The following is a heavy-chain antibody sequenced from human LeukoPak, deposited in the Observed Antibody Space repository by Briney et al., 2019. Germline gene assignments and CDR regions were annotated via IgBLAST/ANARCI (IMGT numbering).Heavy chain of an antibody. CDR1: GGSISSSSYY. CDR3: ATHQRGADYSSGHNWFDP. V-gene: IGHV4-61*05. CDR2: IYYSGST. Sequence: PSETLSLTCTVSGGSISSSSYYWSWIRQPPGKGLEWIGYIYYSGSTNYNPSLKSRVTISADTSKNQFSLKVTSVTAADTAVYYCATHQRGADYSSGHNWFDPWGQGTLVTVSS. D-gene: IGHD6-19*01. J-gene: IGHJ5*02.